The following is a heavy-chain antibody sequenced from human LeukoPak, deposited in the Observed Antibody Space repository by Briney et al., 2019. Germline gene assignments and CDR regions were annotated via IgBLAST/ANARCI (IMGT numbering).Heavy chain of an antibody. D-gene: IGHD6-13*01. CDR3: ARSSTLGNYFDY. J-gene: IGHJ4*02. V-gene: IGHV1-46*01. Sequence: ASVKVSCKASGYTFTSYFMHWVRQAPGQGLEWMGIINPSGGSTSYAQKFQGRVTLTRDTSTSTVYMELSSLRSEDTAVYYCARSSTLGNYFDYWGQGTLVTVSS. CDR1: GYTFTSYF. CDR2: INPSGGST.